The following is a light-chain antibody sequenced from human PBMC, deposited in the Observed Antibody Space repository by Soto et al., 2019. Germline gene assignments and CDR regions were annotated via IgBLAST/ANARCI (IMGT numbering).Light chain of an antibody. Sequence: EIVMTQSPATLSVSPGERATLSCRASQSVSSNLAWYQQKPGQAPRLLIYGASTRATGIPARFSGSGSGTEFTLTISSLQSEDFADYYCQQYNNWPPVITFGQGTRLEIK. V-gene: IGKV3-15*01. J-gene: IGKJ5*01. CDR1: QSVSSN. CDR2: GAS. CDR3: QQYNNWPPVIT.